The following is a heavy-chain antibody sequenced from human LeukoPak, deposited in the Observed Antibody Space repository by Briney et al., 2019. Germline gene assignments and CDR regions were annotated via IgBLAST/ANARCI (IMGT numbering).Heavy chain of an antibody. Sequence: GGSLRLSCAASGFTLSIYWMLCARQTPGKGLEWVANINQDGSDKYYVDSVKGRFIISRDSAKNSLYLQMNSLSAEDTAVYYCAKGVLSGVEYFDYWGQGTLVTVSS. D-gene: IGHD2-15*01. V-gene: IGHV3-7*01. J-gene: IGHJ4*02. CDR2: INQDGSDK. CDR3: AKGVLSGVEYFDY. CDR1: GFTLSIYW.